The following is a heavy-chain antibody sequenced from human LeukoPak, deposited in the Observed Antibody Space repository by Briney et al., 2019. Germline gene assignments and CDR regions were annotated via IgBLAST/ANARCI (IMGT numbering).Heavy chain of an antibody. CDR2: IDWNDDK. D-gene: IGHD2-2*01. Sequence: SGPTLVKPTQTLTLTCTFSGFSLSTSGVGVGWIRQPPGKALEWLALIDWNDDKRYSPSLKTRLTITKDTSKNQVVLTMTNMDPVDTATYYCVHVDFWGYCSTTTCYEIPFDYWGQGTLVTVSS. V-gene: IGHV2-5*01. CDR3: VHVDFWGYCSTTTCYEIPFDY. J-gene: IGHJ4*02. CDR1: GFSLSTSGVG.